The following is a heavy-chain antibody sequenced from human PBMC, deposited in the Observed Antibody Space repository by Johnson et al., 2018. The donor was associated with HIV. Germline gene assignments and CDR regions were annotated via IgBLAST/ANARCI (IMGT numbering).Heavy chain of an antibody. CDR1: RFTFNKYT. Sequence: VQLMESGGGVVQPGRSLRLSCAASRFTFNKYTMHWVRQAPGKGLEWVSVIYSGGSTYYADSVKGRFTISRDNSKNTLYLQMNSLRAEDTAVYYCALSGSSVVFAFDIWGQGTMVTVSS. V-gene: IGHV3-66*01. CDR2: IYSGGST. D-gene: IGHD6-6*01. J-gene: IGHJ3*02. CDR3: ALSGSSVVFAFDI.